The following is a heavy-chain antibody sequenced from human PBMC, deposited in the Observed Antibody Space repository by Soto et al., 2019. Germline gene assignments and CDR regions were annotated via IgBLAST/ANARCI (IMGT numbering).Heavy chain of an antibody. CDR2: IDDGGTT. CDR1: GYTFSSRA. J-gene: IGHJ4*02. Sequence: EVHLGDSGGDLVQPGGSLRVSCVGSGYTFSSRAMRWVRQAPGKGLEWVSGIDDGGTTDYADSVKCRFTISRDNSQDTLYPQMTRLRAEDTAVYAWAPLLGFSSGGSRYRHVADYWGQGTLVTVSS. V-gene: IGHV3-23*04. CDR3: APLLGFSSGGSRYRHVADY. D-gene: IGHD2-8*02.